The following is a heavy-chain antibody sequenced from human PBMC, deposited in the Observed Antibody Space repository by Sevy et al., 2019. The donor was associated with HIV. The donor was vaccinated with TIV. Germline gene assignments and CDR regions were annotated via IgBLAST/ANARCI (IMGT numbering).Heavy chain of an antibody. J-gene: IGHJ6*02. CDR2: VYSGGAT. Sequence: GGSLRLSCAVSGFTLTNEFFSWVRQAPGKGLEWVAVVYSGGATYYADSVKGRFTISRDKSKSTLYLQRKSLRAEATARYYCARVGYCRGGTCFSGFYYAMDVWGQGTTVTVSS. CDR1: GFTLTNEF. D-gene: IGHD2-15*01. CDR3: ARVGYCRGGTCFSGFYYAMDV. V-gene: IGHV3-53*01.